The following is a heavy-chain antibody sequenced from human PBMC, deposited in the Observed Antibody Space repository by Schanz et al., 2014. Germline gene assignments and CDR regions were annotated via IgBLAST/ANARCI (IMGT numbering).Heavy chain of an antibody. CDR1: GYTFTAYG. V-gene: IGHV1-46*03. D-gene: IGHD3-22*01. CDR2: VNPSVRGT. CDR3: AGAFDSSGYYFDY. J-gene: IGHJ4*02. Sequence: QVQLVQSGAEVQKLGASVKVSCQTSGYTFTAYGINWVRQAPGQGLEWMGIVNPSVRGTHFAREFQGRVTVTSDTSTSTVYMELSGLRSEDTAVYYCAGAFDSSGYYFDYWGQGTLVTVSS.